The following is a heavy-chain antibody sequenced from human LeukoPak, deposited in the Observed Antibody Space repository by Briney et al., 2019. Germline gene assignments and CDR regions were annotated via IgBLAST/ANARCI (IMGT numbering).Heavy chain of an antibody. CDR1: GFTFGDYG. V-gene: IGHV3-49*04. J-gene: IGHJ4*02. CDR3: VTTTVTVNRYCFDH. CDR2: IRNKAYGGTT. Sequence: GGSLRLSCTTSGFTFGDYGMSWVRQAPGKGLEWVGFIRNKAYGGTTEYAASVKGRFTISRDDSKRIAYLQMDSLKTEDTAVYYCVTTTVTVNRYCFDHWGQGTLVTVSS. D-gene: IGHD4-17*01.